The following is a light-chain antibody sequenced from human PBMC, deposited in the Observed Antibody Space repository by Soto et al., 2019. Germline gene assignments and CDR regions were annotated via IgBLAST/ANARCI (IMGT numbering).Light chain of an antibody. V-gene: IGLV1-47*01. CDR2: RNN. Sequence: QSVLTQPPSASVTPGQRVTISCSGSSSNIGSNYVYWYQQLPGSAPKLLIYRNNQRPSGVPDRFSGSKSGTSASLAISGLRSEDEADYYCAAWDDSLSGSVFGTGTKLTVL. CDR1: SSNIGSNY. J-gene: IGLJ1*01. CDR3: AAWDDSLSGSV.